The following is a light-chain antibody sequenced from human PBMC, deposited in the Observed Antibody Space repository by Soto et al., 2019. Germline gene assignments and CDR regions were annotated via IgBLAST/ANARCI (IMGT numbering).Light chain of an antibody. J-gene: IGLJ2*01. CDR3: QVWDKSSDQPV. V-gene: IGLV3-21*02. Sequence: SYELTQPPSVSVAPGQTPTISCGGNNIGSKGVRWYQQKPGQAPVLVVYEDSDRPSGIPERFSGSNSGNTATLTISRVEAGDEADYYCQVWDKSSDQPVFGGGTKLTVL. CDR2: EDS. CDR1: NIGSKG.